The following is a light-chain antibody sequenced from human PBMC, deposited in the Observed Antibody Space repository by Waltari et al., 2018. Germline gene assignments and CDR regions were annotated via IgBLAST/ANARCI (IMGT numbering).Light chain of an antibody. V-gene: IGLV2-8*01. CDR1: SSDVGGYDD. Sequence: QSALTQPPSASGSPGQSVTISCTGTSSDVGGYDDVSWYQQHPCKVPRLMIYEVSKRPSGVPDRFSGSKSGTTASLTVSGLQVEDEADYYCSSFAGSSQMLFGGGTKLTVL. CDR3: SSFAGSSQML. J-gene: IGLJ2*01. CDR2: EVS.